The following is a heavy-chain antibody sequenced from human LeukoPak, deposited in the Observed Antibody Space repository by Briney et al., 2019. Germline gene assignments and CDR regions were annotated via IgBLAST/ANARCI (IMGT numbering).Heavy chain of an antibody. Sequence: KPSETLSLTCAVYVGSFSGYYWSWIRQPPGKGLEWIGEINHSGSTNYNPSLKSRVTISVDTSKNQFSLKLSSVTAADTAVYYCARYLNYDFWSGKTPDAFDIWGQGTMVTVSS. D-gene: IGHD3-3*01. CDR1: VGSFSGYY. V-gene: IGHV4-34*01. CDR3: ARYLNYDFWSGKTPDAFDI. CDR2: INHSGST. J-gene: IGHJ3*02.